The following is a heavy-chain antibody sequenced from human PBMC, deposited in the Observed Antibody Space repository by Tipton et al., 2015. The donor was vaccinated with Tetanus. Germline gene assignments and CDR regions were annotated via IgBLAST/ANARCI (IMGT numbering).Heavy chain of an antibody. V-gene: IGHV4-59*01. D-gene: IGHD3-3*01. Sequence: TLSLTCGVSGGSFSGNYWSWIRQPPGKGLEWLAYISSSGSNNSNYSLKSRITISRDTSKNRFSLNLSSVTAADTAVYFCARANFDFPKKGPFDSWGQGIPVIVS. CDR2: ISSSGSN. J-gene: IGHJ4*02. CDR1: GGSFSGNY. CDR3: ARANFDFPKKGPFDS.